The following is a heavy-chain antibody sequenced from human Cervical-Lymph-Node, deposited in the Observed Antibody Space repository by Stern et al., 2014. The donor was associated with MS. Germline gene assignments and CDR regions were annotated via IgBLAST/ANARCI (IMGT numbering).Heavy chain of an antibody. D-gene: IGHD3-22*01. Sequence: VQLVESGGGVVQPGRSLRLSCVASGFSFSSYGMHWVRQAPGKGLEWVAVISYDGSNAYYADSVKGRFTISRDNSKNTLYLQLNSLRAEGTAVYYCAKDRGMIVVVTYSLDSWGQGTLVTVSS. CDR2: ISYDGSNA. V-gene: IGHV3-30*18. CDR1: GFSFSSYG. J-gene: IGHJ4*02. CDR3: AKDRGMIVVVTYSLDS.